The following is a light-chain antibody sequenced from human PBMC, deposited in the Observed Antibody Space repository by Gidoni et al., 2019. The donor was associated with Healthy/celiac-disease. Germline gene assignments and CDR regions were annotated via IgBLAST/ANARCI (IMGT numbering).Light chain of an antibody. Sequence: QSALTQPASVSVSPGQSLTISCTGTSSDVGGYNYVSWYQHHPGKAPKLMIYDVSNRPSGVSNRFSGSKSGNTASLTISGLQAEDEADYYCSSYTSSSTPGVFGTGTKVTVL. CDR3: SSYTSSSTPGV. CDR2: DVS. J-gene: IGLJ1*01. CDR1: SSDVGGYNY. V-gene: IGLV2-14*03.